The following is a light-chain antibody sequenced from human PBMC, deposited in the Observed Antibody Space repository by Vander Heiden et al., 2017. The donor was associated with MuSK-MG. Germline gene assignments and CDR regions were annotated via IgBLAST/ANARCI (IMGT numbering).Light chain of an antibody. CDR1: SSDFGGFDF. CDR3: SSYADSDTHVV. Sequence: QSALTQPPSASGSPGQSVTIPCTGTSSDFGGFDFVSWYQQHPGKAPKLMIYEVNKRPSGVPDRFSGSKSDNTASLTVSGLQAEDAADYYCSSYADSDTHVVFGGGTKLTVL. V-gene: IGLV2-8*01. J-gene: IGLJ2*01. CDR2: EVN.